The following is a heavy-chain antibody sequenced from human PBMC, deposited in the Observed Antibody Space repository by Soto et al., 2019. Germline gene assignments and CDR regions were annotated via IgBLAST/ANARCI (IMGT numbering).Heavy chain of an antibody. D-gene: IGHD2-15*01. V-gene: IGHV3-21*01. CDR3: VRESTPPFFDS. CDR2: ISSSSSFR. J-gene: IGHJ4*02. CDR1: GFTFTNHN. Sequence: GGSLRLSCAASGFTFTNHNMNWVRQAPGKGLEWVSSISSSSSFRNYADSVKGRFSISRDNDKNLVCLQMDSLRAEDTANYFCVRESTPPFFDSWGQGTPVTVSS.